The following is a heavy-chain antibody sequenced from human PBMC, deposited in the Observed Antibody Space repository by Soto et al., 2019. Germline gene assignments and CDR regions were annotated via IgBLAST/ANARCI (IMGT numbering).Heavy chain of an antibody. CDR3: ARVDSYWYFDL. CDR1: GFSFSSYS. V-gene: IGHV3-48*02. Sequence: PGGSLRLSCVGSGFSFSSYSMDWVRQAPGKGLEWVSYISSASSTTYYADSVKGRFTISRDNARNSLYLQVSSLRDEDTAVYYCARVDSYWYFDLWGRGTLVTVSS. J-gene: IGHJ2*01. D-gene: IGHD2-2*03. CDR2: ISSASSTT.